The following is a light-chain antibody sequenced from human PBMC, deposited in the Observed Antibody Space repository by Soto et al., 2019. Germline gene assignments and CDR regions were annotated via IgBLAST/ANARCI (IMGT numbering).Light chain of an antibody. CDR2: STN. V-gene: IGLV8-61*01. CDR3: VLYMGSGISV. CDR1: SGSVSTSYY. J-gene: IGLJ2*01. Sequence: QTVVTQEPSFSVSPGGTVTLTCGLSSGSVSTSYYPSWYQQTPGQAPRTLIYSTNTRSSGVPDRFPGSILGNKAALTITGANAANASDYYCVLYMGSGISVFGGGTKLTVL.